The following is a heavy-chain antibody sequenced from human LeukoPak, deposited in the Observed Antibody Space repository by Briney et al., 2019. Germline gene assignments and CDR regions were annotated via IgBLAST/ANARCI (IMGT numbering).Heavy chain of an antibody. Sequence: GRSLRLSCAASGFTFSSYGMHWVRQAPGKGLEWVAVIWYDGSNKYYADSVKGRFTISRDNSKNTLYLQMNSLRAEDTAVYYCARDPCGGACYAFDYWGQGTLVTVSS. CDR2: IWYDGSNK. J-gene: IGHJ4*02. V-gene: IGHV3-33*01. D-gene: IGHD2-21*02. CDR3: ARDPCGGACYAFDY. CDR1: GFTFSSYG.